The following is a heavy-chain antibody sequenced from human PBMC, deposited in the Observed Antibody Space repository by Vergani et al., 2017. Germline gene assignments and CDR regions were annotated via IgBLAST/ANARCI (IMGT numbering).Heavy chain of an antibody. CDR2: ISYDGSNK. V-gene: IGHV3-30*03. CDR1: GFTFSSYG. J-gene: IGHJ4*02. CDR3: ARDQGSIAAVGQNDY. Sequence: QVQLVESGGGVVQPGRSLRLSCAASGFTFSSYGMHWVRQAPGKGLEWVAVISYDGSNKYYADSVKGRFTISRDNSKNTLYLQMNSLRAEDTAVYYCARDQGSIAAVGQNDYWGQGTLVTVSS. D-gene: IGHD6-13*01.